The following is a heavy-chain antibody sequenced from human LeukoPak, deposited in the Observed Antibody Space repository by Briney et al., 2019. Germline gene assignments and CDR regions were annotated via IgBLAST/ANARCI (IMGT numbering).Heavy chain of an antibody. V-gene: IGHV4-39*01. CDR3: ARVLRIFDRVTVAGSKFDP. Sequence: SETLSLTCTVSGGSISSSSYCWGWIRQPPGKGLEWIGSIYYSGSTYYNPSLKSRVTISVDTSKNQFSLKLSSVTAADTAVYYCARVLRIFDRVTVAGSKFDPWGQGTLVTVSS. CDR1: GGSISSSSYC. J-gene: IGHJ5*02. CDR2: IYYSGST. D-gene: IGHD6-19*01.